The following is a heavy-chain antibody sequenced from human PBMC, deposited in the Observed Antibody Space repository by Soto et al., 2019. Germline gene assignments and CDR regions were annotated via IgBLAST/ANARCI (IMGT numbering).Heavy chain of an antibody. CDR2: ISGSGGST. Sequence: EVQLLESGGGLVQPGGSLRLSCAASGFTFSSYAMSWVRQAPGKGLEWVSAISGSGGSTYYADSVKGRFTISRDNSKNTLYLQMNSLRAEDTAVYYCARDDIAGAVAGTRGLLGFDYWGQGTLVTVSS. V-gene: IGHV3-23*01. CDR1: GFTFSSYA. CDR3: ARDDIAGAVAGTRGLLGFDY. J-gene: IGHJ4*02. D-gene: IGHD6-19*01.